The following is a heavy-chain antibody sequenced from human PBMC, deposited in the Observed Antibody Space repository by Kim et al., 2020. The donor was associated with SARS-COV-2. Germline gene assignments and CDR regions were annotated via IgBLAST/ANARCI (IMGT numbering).Heavy chain of an antibody. D-gene: IGHD3-22*01. V-gene: IGHV3-11*06. Sequence: GGSLRLSCTASGFIFSASYMKWIRQAPGKGLEWVAYISGSGSIYTSYADSVRGRFTISRDNVKNSLYLQMNIRRVEDTAVYYCARESYESSGYYQRGGMDVWGQGTTVTVSS. J-gene: IGHJ6*02. CDR3: ARESYESSGYYQRGGMDV. CDR2: ISGSGSI. CDR1: GFIFSASY.